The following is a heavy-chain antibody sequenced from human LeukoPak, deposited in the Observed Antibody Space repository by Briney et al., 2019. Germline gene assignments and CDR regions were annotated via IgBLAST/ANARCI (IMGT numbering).Heavy chain of an antibody. CDR3: ARLQDIVVVLPAPSAAFDI. Sequence: GESLKISCKGSGYSFTSYWIGWVRQMPGKGLEWMGIIYPSDSDTRYSPAFQGQVTISADKSISTAYLQWSSLKASDTAMYYCARLQDIVVVLPAPSAAFDIWGQGTMVTVSS. J-gene: IGHJ3*02. D-gene: IGHD2-15*01. CDR1: GYSFTSYW. CDR2: IYPSDSDT. V-gene: IGHV5-51*01.